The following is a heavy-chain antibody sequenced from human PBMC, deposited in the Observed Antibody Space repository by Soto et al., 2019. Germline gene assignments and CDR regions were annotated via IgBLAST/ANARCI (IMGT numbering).Heavy chain of an antibody. D-gene: IGHD1-26*01. CDR3: ARDARGGNSLPNYWYFAR. CDR2: IIPIFGTA. Sequence: QVQLVQSGAEVKKPGSSVKVSCKASGGTFSSYAISWVRQAPGQGLEWMGGIIPIFGTANYAQKFQGRVTITADDSTSTAYMELSSLRAGDTAVYYCARDARGGNSLPNYWYFARWGRGTLVAVSS. CDR1: GGTFSSYA. J-gene: IGHJ2*01. V-gene: IGHV1-69*12.